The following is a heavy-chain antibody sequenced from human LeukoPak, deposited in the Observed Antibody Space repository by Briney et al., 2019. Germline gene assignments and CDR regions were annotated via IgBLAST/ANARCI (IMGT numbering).Heavy chain of an antibody. CDR1: GFTFSSYA. J-gene: IGHJ6*02. D-gene: IGHD4-17*01. V-gene: IGHV3-23*01. Sequence: PGGSLRLSCAASGFTFSSYAMSWVRQAPGKGLEWVSAISGSGGSTYYADSVKGRFTISRDNSKNTLYLQMNCLRAEDTAVYYCAKDAPVTTIVRYYYYGMDVWGQGTTVTVSS. CDR3: AKDAPVTTIVRYYYYGMDV. CDR2: ISGSGGST.